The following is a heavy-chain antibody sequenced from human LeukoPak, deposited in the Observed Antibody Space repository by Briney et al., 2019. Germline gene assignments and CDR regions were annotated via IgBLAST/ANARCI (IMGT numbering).Heavy chain of an antibody. CDR1: GFMFRDYW. CDR2: IRPDGDDK. J-gene: IGHJ5*02. CDR3: GRWGITAALDR. V-gene: IGHV3-7*01. Sequence: GGSLRLSCAVSGFMFRDYWMAWVRQAPGKGLEWVANIRPDGDDKYYVESVRGRFTISRDNAQNSLSLQMDSLRVEDSAVYHCGRWGITAALDRWDQGTLVSVSS. D-gene: IGHD2-2*01.